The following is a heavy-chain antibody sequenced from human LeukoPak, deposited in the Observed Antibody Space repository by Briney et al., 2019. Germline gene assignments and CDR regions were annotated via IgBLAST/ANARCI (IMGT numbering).Heavy chain of an antibody. J-gene: IGHJ4*02. CDR3: ARGARGAYFDY. CDR1: GFTISSSY. V-gene: IGHV3-66*01. CDR2: IYGADTI. Sequence: LTGGSLRLSCSPSGFTISSSYMSWVRQVPGKGLEWVSCIYGADTIYYADFVKDRFTISRDSNRNILYLQMNSLRAEDTAVYYCARGARGAYFDYWGQGTLVTVSS. D-gene: IGHD4/OR15-4a*01.